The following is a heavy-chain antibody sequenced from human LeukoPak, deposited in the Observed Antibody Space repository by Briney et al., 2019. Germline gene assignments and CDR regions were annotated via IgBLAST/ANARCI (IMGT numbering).Heavy chain of an antibody. CDR1: GITFSSYW. CDR2: SNTDGSST. J-gene: IGHJ3*02. D-gene: IGHD2-2*01. V-gene: IGHV3-74*01. CDR3: ARPSGEPGAIDAFDI. Sequence: GGSLRLSCAASGITFSSYWMHWVRQAPGKGLVWVSRSNTDGSSTSYADSVKGRFTISRDNAKNTLYLQMNSLRAEDTAVYYCARPSGEPGAIDAFDIWGQGTMVIVSS.